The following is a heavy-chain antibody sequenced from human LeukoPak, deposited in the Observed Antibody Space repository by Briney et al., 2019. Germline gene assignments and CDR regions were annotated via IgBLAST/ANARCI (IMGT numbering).Heavy chain of an antibody. V-gene: IGHV3-64*02. Sequence: GSLRLSCAASGFTSSNFAMHWVRQAPGKGLEYVSGISRDGRSTFYADSVKGRFTISRDNSKNTLYLQMGSLRAEDMAVYYCAIQIRGVICWGQGTLVTVSS. CDR3: AIQIRGVIC. CDR1: GFTSSNFA. J-gene: IGHJ4*02. CDR2: ISRDGRST. D-gene: IGHD3-10*01.